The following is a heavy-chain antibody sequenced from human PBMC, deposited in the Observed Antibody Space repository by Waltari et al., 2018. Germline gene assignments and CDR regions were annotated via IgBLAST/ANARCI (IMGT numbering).Heavy chain of an antibody. CDR1: GGTFSSYA. D-gene: IGHD2-2*01. Sequence: QVQLVQSGAEVKKPGSSVKVSCKASGGTFSSYAISWVRQAPGQGLEWMGGIIPIFGTANYAQKFQGRVTMTADESTSTAYMELSSLRSEDTAVYYCARDSLGYCSSTSCSSNDYWGQGTLVTVSS. CDR2: IIPIFGTA. J-gene: IGHJ4*02. V-gene: IGHV1-69*01. CDR3: ARDSLGYCSSTSCSSNDY.